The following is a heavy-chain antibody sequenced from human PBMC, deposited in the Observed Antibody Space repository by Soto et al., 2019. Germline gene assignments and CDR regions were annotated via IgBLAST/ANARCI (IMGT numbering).Heavy chain of an antibody. V-gene: IGHV3-64D*06. CDR1: GFIFSSYG. CDR2: ISSNGGST. J-gene: IGHJ4*02. Sequence: EVQLVESGGGLVQPGGSLRLSCSVSGFIFSSYGMHWVRQAPGMRLDYVSGISSNGGSTYYADSVKGRFTISRDNSKNTVYLQMSSLRVEDKAVYYCVKEKTDIVATIFWEFDYWGQGTLVTVSS. D-gene: IGHD5-12*01. CDR3: VKEKTDIVATIFWEFDY.